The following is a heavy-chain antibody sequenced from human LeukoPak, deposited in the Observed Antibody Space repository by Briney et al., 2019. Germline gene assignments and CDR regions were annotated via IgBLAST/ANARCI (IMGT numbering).Heavy chain of an antibody. D-gene: IGHD1-26*01. J-gene: IGHJ3*02. CDR3: ARELREHGVFDI. CDR2: IYSDGST. CDR1: GFTVSRNY. Sequence: GGSLRLSCAASGFTVSRNYMTWVRQAPGKGLEWVSEIYSDGSTYYAASVKGRFSISRDSSKNTVYLQMNSLRAEDTAMYYCARELREHGVFDIWGQGTMVTVSS. V-gene: IGHV3-53*01.